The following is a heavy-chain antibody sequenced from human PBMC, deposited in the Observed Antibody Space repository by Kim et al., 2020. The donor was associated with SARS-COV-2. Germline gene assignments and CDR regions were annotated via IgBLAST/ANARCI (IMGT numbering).Heavy chain of an antibody. V-gene: IGHV3-13*01. CDR3: ARGYSSSWYWAFDI. Sequence: GGSLRLSCAASGFTFSSYDMHWVRQATGKGLEWVSAIGTAGDTYYPGSVKGRFTISRENAKNSLYLQMNSLRAGDTAVYYWARGYSSSWYWAFDIWGQGTMVTVSS. D-gene: IGHD6-13*01. CDR1: GFTFSSYD. CDR2: IGTAGDT. J-gene: IGHJ3*02.